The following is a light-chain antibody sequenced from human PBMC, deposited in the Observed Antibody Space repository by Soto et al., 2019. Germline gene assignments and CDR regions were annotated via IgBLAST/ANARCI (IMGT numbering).Light chain of an antibody. Sequence: EIVMTQSPATLSVSPGERATLSCRASQSVSSNLAWYQQKPGQAPRLLIYGASTRATGIPARFSGSGSGTEFTLTISSLQSEDFAVYYCQQYNNWPPTFGKGTKV. V-gene: IGKV3-15*01. CDR1: QSVSSN. CDR3: QQYNNWPPT. J-gene: IGKJ1*01. CDR2: GAS.